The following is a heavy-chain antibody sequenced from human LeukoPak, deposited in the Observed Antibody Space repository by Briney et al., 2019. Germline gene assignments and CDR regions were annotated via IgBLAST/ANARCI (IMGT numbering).Heavy chain of an antibody. Sequence: GGPLRLSCAASGFTFSSYSINWVRQAPGKGLEWVSYISSSSSTIYYADSVKGRFTISRDNAKNSLYLQMNSLRAEDTAVYYCARDQTFYYYMDVWGKGTTVTVSS. J-gene: IGHJ6*03. V-gene: IGHV3-48*01. CDR1: GFTFSSYS. CDR2: ISSSSSTI. CDR3: ARDQTFYYYMDV. D-gene: IGHD3-16*01.